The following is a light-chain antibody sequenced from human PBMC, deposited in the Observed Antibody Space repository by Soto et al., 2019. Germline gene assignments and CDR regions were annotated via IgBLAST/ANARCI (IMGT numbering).Light chain of an antibody. CDR1: QTISTW. Sequence: GDRVTITCRASQTISTWMAWYQQKPGKAPKLLVYDASTLQSGVASRFSGSGSGTEFTLTISSLQPDDFATYYCHQYKTYWTFGQGTKVDIK. CDR2: DAS. CDR3: HQYKTYWT. V-gene: IGKV1-5*01. J-gene: IGKJ1*01.